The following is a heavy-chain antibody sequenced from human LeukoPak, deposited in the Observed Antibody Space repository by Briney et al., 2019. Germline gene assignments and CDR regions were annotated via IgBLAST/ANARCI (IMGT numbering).Heavy chain of an antibody. J-gene: IGHJ6*03. CDR3: ARGRGYSYGYKYYYMDV. V-gene: IGHV4-39*07. Sequence: SETLSLTCTVSGGSISSNNYFWGWIRQPPGRGLEWIGSIYYSGSAYYNPSFKSRVTISVDTSKNQFSLKLSSVTAADTAVYYCARGRGYSYGYKYYYMDVWGKGTTITVSS. CDR2: IYYSGSA. CDR1: GGSISSNNYF. D-gene: IGHD5-18*01.